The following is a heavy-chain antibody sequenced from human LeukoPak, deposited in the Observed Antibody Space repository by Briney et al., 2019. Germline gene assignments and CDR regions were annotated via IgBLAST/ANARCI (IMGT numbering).Heavy chain of an antibody. Sequence: PSETLSLTCTVSGGSISSFHWSWIRQPPGKGLEWIGYIYNSGSTNYNPSLKSRVTISIDTSKNQFSLNLSSVTAADTAVYYCARAVSWTDYYYYMDVWGKGTTVTVSS. J-gene: IGHJ6*03. CDR2: IYNSGST. CDR3: ARAVSWTDYYYYMDV. V-gene: IGHV4-59*01. D-gene: IGHD6-13*01. CDR1: GGSISSFH.